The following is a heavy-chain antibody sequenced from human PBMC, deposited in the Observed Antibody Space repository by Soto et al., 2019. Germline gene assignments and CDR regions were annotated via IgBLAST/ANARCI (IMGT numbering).Heavy chain of an antibody. CDR1: GGSFSGYY. J-gene: IGHJ4*02. V-gene: IGHV4-34*01. Sequence: PSETLFLTFAVYGGSFSGYYWSWIRQPPGKGLEWIGEINHSGSTNYNPSLKSIVTISVDTSKNQFSLKLSSVTAADTAVYYCARWRGQWLVRGRYYFDYWGQGTLVTVSS. CDR2: INHSGST. CDR3: ARWRGQWLVRGRYYFDY. D-gene: IGHD6-19*01.